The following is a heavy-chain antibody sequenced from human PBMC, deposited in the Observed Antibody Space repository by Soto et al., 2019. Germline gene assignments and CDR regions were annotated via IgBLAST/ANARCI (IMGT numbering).Heavy chain of an antibody. V-gene: IGHV1-46*01. Sequence: QVQLVQSGAEVKKPGDSVKVSCKASGYTFIHYYIHWVRQAPGQGLEWMAIINPNGGSTNYAQKFRGRVTVTSDTSTTTVSMELNSLGSDDTAVYFCARSLLQGDFWGQGTLVTVSS. CDR2: INPNGGST. J-gene: IGHJ4*02. CDR1: GYTFIHYY. D-gene: IGHD2-21*01. CDR3: ARSLLQGDF.